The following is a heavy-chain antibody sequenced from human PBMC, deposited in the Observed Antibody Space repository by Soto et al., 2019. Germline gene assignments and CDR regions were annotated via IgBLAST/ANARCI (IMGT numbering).Heavy chain of an antibody. CDR2: IIPIFGTA. Sequence: GASVKVSCKASGGTFSSYAISWVRQAPGQGLEWMGGIIPIFGTANYAQKFQGRVTITADESTSTAYMELSSLRSEDTAVYYCARGCSSTSCPKVYYYGMDVWGQGTTVTVSS. J-gene: IGHJ6*02. CDR3: ARGCSSTSCPKVYYYGMDV. V-gene: IGHV1-69*13. CDR1: GGTFSSYA. D-gene: IGHD2-2*01.